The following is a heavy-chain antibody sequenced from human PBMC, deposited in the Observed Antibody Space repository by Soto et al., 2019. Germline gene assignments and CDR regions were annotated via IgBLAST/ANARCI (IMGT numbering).Heavy chain of an antibody. V-gene: IGHV4-59*01. CDR1: GGSISSYY. Sequence: SETLSLTCTGSGGSISSYYWSWIRQPPGKGLEWIGYIYYSGSTNYNPSLKSRVTISVDTSKNQFSLKLSSVTAADTAVYYCAREVVPRGYSYGFIDYWGQGTLVTVSS. CDR2: IYYSGST. D-gene: IGHD5-18*01. CDR3: AREVVPRGYSYGFIDY. J-gene: IGHJ4*02.